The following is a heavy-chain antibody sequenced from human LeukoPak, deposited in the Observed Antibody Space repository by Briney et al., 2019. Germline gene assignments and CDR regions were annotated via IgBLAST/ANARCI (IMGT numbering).Heavy chain of an antibody. V-gene: IGHV3-30*06. CDR3: ARDLREYYFDRSGFSLGH. D-gene: IGHD3-22*01. CDR1: GFTFNTYG. CDR2: ISWHGDTE. Sequence: GRSLRLSCAASGFTFNTYGMNWVRQAPGKGLEWVAIISWHGDTEFYGESVKGRFTISRDNSKNMAYLQMNSLRTEDTAVYYCARDLREYYFDRSGFSLGHWGQGTLVIVSS. J-gene: IGHJ4*02.